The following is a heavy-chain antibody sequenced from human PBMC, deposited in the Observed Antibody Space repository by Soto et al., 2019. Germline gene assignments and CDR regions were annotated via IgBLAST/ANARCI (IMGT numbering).Heavy chain of an antibody. V-gene: IGHV3-15*07. Sequence: EVHLVESGGGLVMPGGSLRLSCAASSFTFSDAWMNWVRQAPGKGLEWVGSIKIITEGGTTDYAAPVKGRFTISRDDSKNTLYLQMNSLKTEDTALYYCTTGLGSGNYLHDRYWGQGTLVTVSS. J-gene: IGHJ4*02. D-gene: IGHD3-10*01. CDR2: IKIITEGGTT. CDR1: SFTFSDAW. CDR3: TTGLGSGNYLHDRY.